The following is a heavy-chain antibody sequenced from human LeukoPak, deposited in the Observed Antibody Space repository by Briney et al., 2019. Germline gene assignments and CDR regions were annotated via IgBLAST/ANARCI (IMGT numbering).Heavy chain of an antibody. V-gene: IGHV3-11*04. D-gene: IGHD3-10*01. J-gene: IGHJ5*02. Sequence: GGSLRLSCAASGFTFSDYYMSWIRQAPGKGLEWVSYISSSGSTIYYADSVKGRFTISRDNSKNTLYLRMNGLRAEDTAVYYCARVTFGSGSYTPFDPWGQGTLVTVSS. CDR1: GFTFSDYY. CDR2: ISSSGSTI. CDR3: ARVTFGSGSYTPFDP.